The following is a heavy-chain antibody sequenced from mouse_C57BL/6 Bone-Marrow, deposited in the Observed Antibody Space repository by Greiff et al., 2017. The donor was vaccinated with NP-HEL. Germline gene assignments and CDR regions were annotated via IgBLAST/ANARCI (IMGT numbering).Heavy chain of an antibody. CDR2: IDPSDSYT. CDR3: ARDDGYPDY. CDR1: GYTFTSYW. Sequence: VQLKQPGAELVMPGASVKLSCKASGYTFTSYWMHWVKQRPGQGLEWIGEIDPSDSYTNYNQKFKGKSTLTVDKSSSTAYMQLSSLTSEDSAVYYCARDDGYPDYWGQGTTLTVSS. J-gene: IGHJ2*01. D-gene: IGHD2-3*01. V-gene: IGHV1-69*01.